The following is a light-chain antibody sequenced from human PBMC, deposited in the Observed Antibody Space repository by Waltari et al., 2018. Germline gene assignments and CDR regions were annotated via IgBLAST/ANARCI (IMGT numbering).Light chain of an antibody. CDR2: GSS. J-gene: IGKJ2*01. V-gene: IGKV3-20*01. Sequence: EIVLTQSPGTLSLSPGERATLSCRASQSVSSNYSAWYQQRPGQAPRLLIHGSSSRATGIPDRFSGSGSGTDFTLTISRLEPEDFAVYYCQQYGRSWNTFGQGTKLEIK. CDR1: QSVSSNY. CDR3: QQYGRSWNT.